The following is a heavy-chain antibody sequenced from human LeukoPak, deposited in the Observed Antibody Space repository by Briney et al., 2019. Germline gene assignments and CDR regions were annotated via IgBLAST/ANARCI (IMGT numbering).Heavy chain of an antibody. Sequence: GGSLRLSCAASGFTFSSYWMHWVRQAPGKGLVWVSRINSDGSSTSYADSVKGRFTISRDNAKNTLYLQMNSLRAEDTAVYYCARANYYGSGRAAFDIWGQGAMVTVSS. J-gene: IGHJ3*02. V-gene: IGHV3-74*01. CDR1: GFTFSSYW. CDR3: ARANYYGSGRAAFDI. CDR2: INSDGSST. D-gene: IGHD3-10*01.